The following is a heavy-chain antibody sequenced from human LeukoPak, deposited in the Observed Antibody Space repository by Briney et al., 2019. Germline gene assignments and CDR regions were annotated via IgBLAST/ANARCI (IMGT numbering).Heavy chain of an antibody. D-gene: IGHD3-9*01. CDR3: ARLPTGYPNWFDP. J-gene: IGHJ5*02. CDR2: IYYNGST. V-gene: IGHV4-39*01. CDR1: GGSISSSNYF. Sequence: SETLSLTCTVSGGSISSSNYFWGWIRQPPGKGLEWIGSIYYNGSTYYNPSLKSRVTISVDTSKNQFSLKLSSVTAADTAVYHCARLPTGYPNWFDPWGQGSLVTVSS.